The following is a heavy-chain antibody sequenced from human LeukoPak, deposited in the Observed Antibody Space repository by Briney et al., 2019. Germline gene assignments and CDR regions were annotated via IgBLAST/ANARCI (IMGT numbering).Heavy chain of an antibody. J-gene: IGHJ5*02. V-gene: IGHV1-24*01. CDR1: GYTLTELS. D-gene: IGHD3-10*01. CDR2: FDPEDGET. Sequence: ASVKVSCKVSGYTLTELSMHWVRQAPGKGLEWMGGFDPEDGETIYAQKFQGRVTMTEDTSTDTAYMELSSLRSEDTAVYYCATSYYGSGSYYLNNWFDPWGQGTLVTVSS. CDR3: ATSYYGSGSYYLNNWFDP.